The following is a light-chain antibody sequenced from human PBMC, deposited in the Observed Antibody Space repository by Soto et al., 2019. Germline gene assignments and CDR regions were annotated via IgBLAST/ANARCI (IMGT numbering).Light chain of an antibody. CDR2: GAS. Sequence: EIVLTQSPATLSLSPGEGATLSCRASQSVYNNYLAWYQQRPGQAPRLLISGASSRATGIPDRFSGSGSGTDFTLTISRLESEDFAVYYCQRYGSSTPHTFGQGTKLEIK. CDR1: QSVYNNY. CDR3: QRYGSSTPHT. J-gene: IGKJ2*01. V-gene: IGKV3-20*01.